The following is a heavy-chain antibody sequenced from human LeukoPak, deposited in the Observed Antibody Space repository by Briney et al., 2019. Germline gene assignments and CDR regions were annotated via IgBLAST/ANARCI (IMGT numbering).Heavy chain of an antibody. D-gene: IGHD5-18*01. J-gene: IGHJ5*02. Sequence: GASVKVSCKASGGTFSSYAISWVGQAPGQGLEWMGGIIPIFGTANYAQKFQGRVTITADESTSTAYMELSSLRSEDTAVYYCARDKSDTAMVYNWFDPWGQGTLVTVSS. CDR3: ARDKSDTAMVYNWFDP. V-gene: IGHV1-69*01. CDR1: GGTFSSYA. CDR2: IIPIFGTA.